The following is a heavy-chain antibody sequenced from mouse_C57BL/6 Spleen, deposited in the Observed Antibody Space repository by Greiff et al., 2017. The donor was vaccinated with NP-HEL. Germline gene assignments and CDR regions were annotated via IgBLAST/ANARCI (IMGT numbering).Heavy chain of an antibody. J-gene: IGHJ4*01. Sequence: QVQLQQSGPGLVAPSQSLSITCTVSGFSLTSYGVHWVRQPPGKGLEWLVVIWSDGSTTYNSALKSRLSISKDNSKSQVFLKMNSLQTDDTAMYYCARHGTTVVGAMDYWGQGTSVTVSS. CDR3: ARHGTTVVGAMDY. V-gene: IGHV2-6-1*01. D-gene: IGHD1-1*01. CDR2: IWSDGST. CDR1: GFSLTSYG.